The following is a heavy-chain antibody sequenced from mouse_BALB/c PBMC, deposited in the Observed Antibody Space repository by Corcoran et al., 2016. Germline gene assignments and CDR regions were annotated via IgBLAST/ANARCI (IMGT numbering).Heavy chain of an antibody. CDR1: GYTFTSYV. CDR3: ARLYPGIAMDY. Sequence: EVQLQQSGPELVKPGASVKMSCKASGYTFTSYVMHWVKQKPGQGLEWIGYINPYNDGTKYNEKFNGKATLTSDKSSNTAYMELSSLTSEDSAVYYCARLYPGIAMDYWGQGTSVTVSS. CDR2: INPYNDGT. V-gene: IGHV1S136*01. J-gene: IGHJ4*01.